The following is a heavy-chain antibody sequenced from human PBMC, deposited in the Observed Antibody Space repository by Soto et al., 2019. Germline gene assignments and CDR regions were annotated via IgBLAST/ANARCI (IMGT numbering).Heavy chain of an antibody. CDR2: IRYSGDTT. D-gene: IGHD4-17*01. J-gene: IGHJ2*01. CDR3: AKPSGIPSTVNTSWYFEL. Sequence: EVQLLESGGGLVQPGGSLRLSCAAYGFTFSSYAMIWVRQAPGTGLEWVSAIRYSGDTTYYTDAVKGLFTISRDNSHNKLYLQMDSLRAEDTAVYYCAKPSGIPSTVNTSWYFELWGLGSLGTFSS. CDR1: GFTFSSYA. V-gene: IGHV3-23*01.